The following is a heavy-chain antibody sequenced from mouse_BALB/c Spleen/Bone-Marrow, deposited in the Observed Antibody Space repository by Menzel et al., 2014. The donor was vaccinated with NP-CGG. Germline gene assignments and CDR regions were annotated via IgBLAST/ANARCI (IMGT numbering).Heavy chain of an antibody. CDR3: ARRGLLEDAMDY. Sequence: VKLVESGPELVKPGASVRISCKASGYTFTSYYIHWVKQSPGQGLEWIGWIYPGNVNTKYNEKFKGKATLTADKSSSTAYMQLSSLTSEDSAVYFCARRGLLEDAMDYWGQGTSVTVSS. CDR2: IYPGNVNT. D-gene: IGHD2-13*01. V-gene: IGHV1S56*01. J-gene: IGHJ4*01. CDR1: GYTFTSYY.